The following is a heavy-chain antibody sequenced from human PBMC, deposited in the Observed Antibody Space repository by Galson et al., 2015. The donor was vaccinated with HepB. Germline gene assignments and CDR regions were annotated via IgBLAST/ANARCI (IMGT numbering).Heavy chain of an antibody. Sequence: SLRLSCAASEFSFSNYWMTWVRQAPGKGPEWVANINQGASEKYYVDSVKGRFTISRDNAENSPYLQMNSLRAEDTAVYYCTTEGRYRSSAGIFEYWGQGALVTVSS. J-gene: IGHJ4*02. D-gene: IGHD3-16*02. CDR1: EFSFSNYW. CDR2: INQGASEK. V-gene: IGHV3-7*03. CDR3: TTEGRYRSSAGIFEY.